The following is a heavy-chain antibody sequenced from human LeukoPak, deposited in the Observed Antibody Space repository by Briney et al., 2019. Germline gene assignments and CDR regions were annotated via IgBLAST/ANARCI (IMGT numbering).Heavy chain of an antibody. D-gene: IGHD1-26*01. V-gene: IGHV3-23*01. J-gene: IGHJ5*02. CDR3: AKGPLYNIAGSYL. Sequence: GGSLRLSCAASGFIFSSFSMTWVRQAPGKGLEWVSTITDTGYTYDADSVKGRFTISRDNSKNTLYLQMNSLSAEDTAVYYFAKGPLYNIAGSYLWAQGTLVTV. CDR1: GFIFSSFS. CDR2: ITDTGYT.